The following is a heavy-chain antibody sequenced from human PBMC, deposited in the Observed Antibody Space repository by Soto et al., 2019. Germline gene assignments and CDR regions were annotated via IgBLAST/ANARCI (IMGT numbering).Heavy chain of an antibody. CDR2: INPNSGGT. V-gene: IGHV1-2*04. Sequence: QVQLVQSGAEVKKPGASVKVSCKASGYTFTGYYMHWVRQAPGQGLEWMGWINPNSGGTNYAQKFQGWVTMTRDTSISKAYRELSRLRSDDTAVYYCARVIHYYDSSGWGDAFDIWGQGTMVTVSS. D-gene: IGHD3-22*01. J-gene: IGHJ3*02. CDR1: GYTFTGYY. CDR3: ARVIHYYDSSGWGDAFDI.